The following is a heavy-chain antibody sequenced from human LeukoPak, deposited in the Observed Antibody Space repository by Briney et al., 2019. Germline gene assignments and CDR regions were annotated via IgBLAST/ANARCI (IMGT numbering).Heavy chain of an antibody. J-gene: IGHJ6*03. CDR1: RFTFSTYA. Sequence: PGGSLRLSCAASRFTFSTYAMSWVRQASGKGLEWVGRIRSKANSYATAYAASVKGRFTISRDDSKNTAYLQMNSLKTEDTAVYYCTSCTMVRGVISYYYMDVWGKGTTVTVSS. CDR3: TSCTMVRGVISYYYMDV. CDR2: IRSKANSYAT. V-gene: IGHV3-73*01. D-gene: IGHD3-10*01.